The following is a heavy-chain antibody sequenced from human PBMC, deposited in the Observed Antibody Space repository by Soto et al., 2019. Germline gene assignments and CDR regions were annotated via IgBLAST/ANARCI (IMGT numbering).Heavy chain of an antibody. J-gene: IGHJ6*02. D-gene: IGHD2-2*01. Sequence: QVQLVQSGAEEKKPGASVKVSCKASGYTFTSYAMHWVRQAPGQRLEWMGWINAGNGNTKYSQKFQGRVTITRDTAASKHHMELSSMGSEDTAVYCSARDGCISTSCYRLGYYCGMDLWGQGTTVTVSS. CDR3: ARDGCISTSCYRLGYYCGMDL. CDR1: GYTFTSYA. V-gene: IGHV1-3*05. CDR2: INAGNGNT.